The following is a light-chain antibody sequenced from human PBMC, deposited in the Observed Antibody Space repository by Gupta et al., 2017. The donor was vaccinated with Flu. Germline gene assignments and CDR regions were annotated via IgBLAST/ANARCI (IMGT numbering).Light chain of an antibody. V-gene: IGKV4-1*01. J-gene: IGKJ1*01. Sequence: DIVMTQSPDSLAVSLGERATVNCKSSQNVLYISNNKNYLAWYQQKPGQPPKLLISWASTRESGVPDRFSGSGSGTDFTLTISSLQAEDVAVYYCQQYYRTAWTFGQGTSMEIK. CDR2: WAS. CDR1: QNVLYISNNKNY. CDR3: QQYYRTAWT.